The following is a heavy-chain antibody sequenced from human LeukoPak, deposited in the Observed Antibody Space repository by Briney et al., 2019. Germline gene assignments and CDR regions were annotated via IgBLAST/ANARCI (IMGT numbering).Heavy chain of an antibody. D-gene: IGHD3-3*01. CDR2: ISAYNGNT. CDR1: GYTFTSYG. CDR3: ARVGSYYDFWSGPTPIDY. V-gene: IGHV1-18*01. J-gene: IGHJ4*02. Sequence: ASVTVSCKASGYTFTSYGISWVRQAPGQGLEWMGWISAYNGNTNYAQKLQGRVTMTTDTSTSTAYMELRSLRSDDTAVYYCARVGSYYDFWSGPTPIDYWGQGTLVTVSS.